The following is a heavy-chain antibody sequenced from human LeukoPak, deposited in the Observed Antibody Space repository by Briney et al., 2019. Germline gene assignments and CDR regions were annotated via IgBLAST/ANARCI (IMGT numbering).Heavy chain of an antibody. V-gene: IGHV3-48*03. D-gene: IGHD2-2*01. CDR1: GFTFSSYE. Sequence: PGGSLRLSCAASGFTFSSYEMNWVRQAPGKGLEGVSYISSSGSTIYYADSVKGRFTISRDNAKNSLYLQMNSLRAEDTAVYYCAREFRDIVVVPAAIPRYYYYGMDVWGQGTTVTVSS. J-gene: IGHJ6*02. CDR3: AREFRDIVVVPAAIPRYYYYGMDV. CDR2: ISSSGSTI.